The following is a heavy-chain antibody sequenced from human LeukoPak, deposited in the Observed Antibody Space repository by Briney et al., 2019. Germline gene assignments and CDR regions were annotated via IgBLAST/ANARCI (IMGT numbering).Heavy chain of an antibody. CDR1: GGTFSSYA. Sequence: GASVTVSCTASGGTFSSYAISWVRQAPGQGLEWMGGIIPIFGTANYAQKFQGRVTITADESTSTAYTELSSLRSEDTAVYYCTREHRGGYYFDYWGQGTLVTVSS. CDR3: TREHRGGYYFDY. CDR2: IIPIFGTA. J-gene: IGHJ4*02. V-gene: IGHV1-69*13. D-gene: IGHD3-10*01.